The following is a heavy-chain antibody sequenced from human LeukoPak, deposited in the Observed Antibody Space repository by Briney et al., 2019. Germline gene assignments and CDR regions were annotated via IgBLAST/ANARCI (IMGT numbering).Heavy chain of an antibody. CDR2: IRSKGAGGTT. CDR3: STWADLYDY. J-gene: IGHJ4*02. CDR1: GFTFSDAW. D-gene: IGHD2-2*02. Sequence: GRSLRLSCEGSGFTFSDAWMTWVRQAPGKGLEWIGRIRSKGAGGTTDYAAPVKGRFIISRDDSRNTLYLQMNSLKTEDTALYYCSTWADLYDYWGQGTLVTVSS. V-gene: IGHV3-15*01.